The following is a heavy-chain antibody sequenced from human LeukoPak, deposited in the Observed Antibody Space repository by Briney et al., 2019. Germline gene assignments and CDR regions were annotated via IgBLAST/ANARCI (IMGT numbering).Heavy chain of an antibody. D-gene: IGHD6-19*01. CDR1: GYTFTVYY. CDR3: ARDLAVAGTWWFDP. V-gene: IGHV1-2*02. CDR2: INPNSGGT. J-gene: IGHJ5*02. Sequence: ASVNVSCKASGYTFTVYYMHWVRQAPGQGLEWMGWINPNSGGTNYAQKFQGRVTMTRDTSISTAYMELSRLRSDDTAVYYCARDLAVAGTWWFDPWGQGTLVSVSS.